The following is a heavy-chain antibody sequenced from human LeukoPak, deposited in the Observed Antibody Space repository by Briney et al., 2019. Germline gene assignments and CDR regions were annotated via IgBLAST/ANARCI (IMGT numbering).Heavy chain of an antibody. J-gene: IGHJ4*02. CDR3: ASAPGYSYGQD. CDR2: INPSGGST. CDR1: GYTFTSYY. V-gene: IGHV1-46*01. D-gene: IGHD5-18*01. Sequence: ASVKVSCKASGYTFTSYYMHWVRQAPGQGLAWMGIINPSGGSTSYTQKFQGRVTMTRDTSTSTVYMELSSLRSEDTAVYYCASAPGYSYGQDWGQGTLVTVSS.